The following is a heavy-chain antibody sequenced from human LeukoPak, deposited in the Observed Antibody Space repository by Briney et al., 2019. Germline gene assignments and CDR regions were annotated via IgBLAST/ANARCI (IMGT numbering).Heavy chain of an antibody. CDR1: GYSFTSYW. Sequence: GASLRISCQGSGYSFTSYWIGWVRQMPGKGLEWMGIIYPGDSDTRYSPSFQGQVTISADKSISTAYLQWSSLKASDTAMYYCAREFDSSGSDYWGQGTLVTVSS. J-gene: IGHJ4*02. D-gene: IGHD3-22*01. CDR2: IYPGDSDT. CDR3: AREFDSSGSDY. V-gene: IGHV5-51*01.